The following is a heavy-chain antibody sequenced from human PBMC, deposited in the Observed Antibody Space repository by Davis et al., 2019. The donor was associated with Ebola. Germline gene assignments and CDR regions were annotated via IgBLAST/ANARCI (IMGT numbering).Heavy chain of an antibody. CDR2: IGGSDGST. CDR3: ARGEYSGYDWPVSAYNYGMDV. CDR1: GFTFSSYA. D-gene: IGHD5-12*01. V-gene: IGHV3-23*01. J-gene: IGHJ6*02. Sequence: GESLKISCEGTGFTFSSYAMSWVRQAPGKGLEWVSGIGGSDGSTYYADSVKGRFTISRDNAKNSLYLQMNSLRAEDTAVYYCARGEYSGYDWPVSAYNYGMDVWGQGTTVTVSS.